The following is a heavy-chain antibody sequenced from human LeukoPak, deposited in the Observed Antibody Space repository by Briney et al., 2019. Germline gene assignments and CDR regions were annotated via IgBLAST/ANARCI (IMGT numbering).Heavy chain of an antibody. Sequence: GGSLRLSCVASGFTFSEFAMNWVRQVPGKGPEWVSYIGGGGVDREYEESVKGRFTVSRDNSRNSLYLQMNSLRGEDTAIYYCAKDSIERNGVYDAFDVWGQGTKVTVAS. CDR3: AKDSIERNGVYDAFDV. CDR2: IGGGGVDR. V-gene: IGHV3-23*01. CDR1: GFTFSEFA. J-gene: IGHJ3*01. D-gene: IGHD2-8*01.